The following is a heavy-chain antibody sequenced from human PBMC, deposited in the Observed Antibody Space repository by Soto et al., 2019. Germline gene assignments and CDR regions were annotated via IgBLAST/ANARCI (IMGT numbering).Heavy chain of an antibody. D-gene: IGHD6-13*01. V-gene: IGHV1-18*01. J-gene: IGHJ5*02. CDR3: ARDVASAGTTWFDT. CDR1: GYTFTSYG. Sequence: ASVKVSCKASGYTFTSYGISWVRQAPGQGLEWMGWISVYNGNTNYAQNLQGRVTMTTDTSTTTAYMEVRSLRSDDTAVYYCARDVASAGTTWFDTWGKGTPVTVSS. CDR2: ISVYNGNT.